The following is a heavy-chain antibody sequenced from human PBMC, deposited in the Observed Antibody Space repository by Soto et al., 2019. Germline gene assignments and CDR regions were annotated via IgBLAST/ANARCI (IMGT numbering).Heavy chain of an antibody. CDR1: GSTFSSYA. J-gene: IGHJ6*02. CDR3: AKAPGIAAAGTCMDV. Sequence: GGSLRLSCAASGSTFSSYAMSWVRQAPGKGLEWVSAISGSGGSTYYADSVKGRFTISRDNSKNTLYLQMNSLRAEDTAVYYCAKAPGIAAAGTCMDVWGQGTTVTVSS. V-gene: IGHV3-23*01. CDR2: ISGSGGST. D-gene: IGHD6-13*01.